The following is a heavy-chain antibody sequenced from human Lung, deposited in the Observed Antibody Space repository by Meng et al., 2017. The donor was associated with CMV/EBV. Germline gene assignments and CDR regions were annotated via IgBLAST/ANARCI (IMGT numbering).Heavy chain of an antibody. Sequence: GGSXRLSCAASGFSFAAYNIHWVRQAPGKGLEWVTIIKNDGGNDEKYYADSVMGRFTISGDISKNTVYLQMNSLKPEDTAVYYCAKDFKGHFTRDVWGQGTXVTVSS. CDR3: AKDFKGHFTRDV. CDR1: GFSFAAYN. J-gene: IGHJ6*02. CDR2: IKNDGGNDEK. V-gene: IGHV3-30*02.